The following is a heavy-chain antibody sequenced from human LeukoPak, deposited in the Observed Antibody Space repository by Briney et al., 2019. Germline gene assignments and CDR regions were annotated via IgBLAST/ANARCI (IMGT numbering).Heavy chain of an antibody. V-gene: IGHV3-30*02. Sequence: GGPVRLSCAASKFTFSNYGMHWVRQAPGKGLEGWAFIRFDGSNKYYADSGKGRFTNSRDNSKNTLSLQMNSLRAEDTAVYYCAKESLNYCYDNSGPYCRFDHWGQGTLVTVSS. J-gene: IGHJ4*02. CDR1: KFTFSNYG. CDR2: IRFDGSNK. D-gene: IGHD3-22*01. CDR3: AKESLNYCYDNSGPYCRFDH.